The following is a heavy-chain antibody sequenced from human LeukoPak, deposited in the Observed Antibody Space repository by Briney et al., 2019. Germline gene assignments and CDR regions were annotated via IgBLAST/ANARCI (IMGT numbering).Heavy chain of an antibody. Sequence: GGSLRLSCAASGFTFTTYAMSWVRQARGEGLEGVSRISGSGGSTYFADSVKGRFTISRDNSKNTLYLQMNSLRAEDTAVYYCAKDLTYSSSSWFDYWGQGTLVTVSS. CDR3: AKDLTYSSSSWFDY. V-gene: IGHV3-23*01. CDR2: ISGSGGST. D-gene: IGHD6-6*01. CDR1: GFTFTTYA. J-gene: IGHJ4*02.